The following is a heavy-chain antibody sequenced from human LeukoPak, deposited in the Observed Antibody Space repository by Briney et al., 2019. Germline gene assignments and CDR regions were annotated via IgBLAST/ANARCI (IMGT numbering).Heavy chain of an antibody. V-gene: IGHV3-48*03. D-gene: IGHD6-19*01. J-gene: IGHJ5*02. Sequence: PGGSLRLSCAATGFTLRTYEMNWVRQAPGKGLEWVSYISGSGSTIYYADSVKGRFTISRDNAKSSLYLQMNSLRDDDTAVYYGATKVAGTTHFSSWGQGTLVTVSS. CDR3: ATKVAGTTHFSS. CDR2: ISGSGSTI. CDR1: GFTLRTYE.